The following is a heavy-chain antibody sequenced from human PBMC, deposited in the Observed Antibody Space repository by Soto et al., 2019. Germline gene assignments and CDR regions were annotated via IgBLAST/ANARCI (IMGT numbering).Heavy chain of an antibody. D-gene: IGHD6-13*01. Sequence: GGSLRLSCAASGLTFSGSAMSWVRQAPGKGLEWVSSISVTGASTYYADSVQGRFTVSRDNSKDTFFLEMNSLRAEDTAVYFCAKIRSIAAAFSDYWGQGTLVTVSS. CDR2: ISVTGAST. V-gene: IGHV3-23*01. CDR1: GLTFSGSA. J-gene: IGHJ4*02. CDR3: AKIRSIAAAFSDY.